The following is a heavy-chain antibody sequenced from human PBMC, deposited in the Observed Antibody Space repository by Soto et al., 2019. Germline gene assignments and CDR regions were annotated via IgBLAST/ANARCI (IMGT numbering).Heavy chain of an antibody. V-gene: IGHV5-51*01. CDR1: GYSFTTYW. Sequence: PGESLKISCEGSGYSFTTYWIGWVRQMPGKGLESMGIIYPGDHETRYSPSFQGQVTISVDKSISTAYLQWSSLQASDTAMYYCARGWKVAGDAFDIWGQGTLVTVSS. CDR2: IYPGDHET. J-gene: IGHJ3*02. D-gene: IGHD1-1*01. CDR3: ARGWKVAGDAFDI.